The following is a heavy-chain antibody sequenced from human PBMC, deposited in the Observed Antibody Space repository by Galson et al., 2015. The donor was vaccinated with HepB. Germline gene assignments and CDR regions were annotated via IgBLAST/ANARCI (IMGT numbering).Heavy chain of an antibody. J-gene: IGHJ6*01. CDR1: GGSFSSYH. CDR3: ARGKGRQVLLDYHYYGVDV. V-gene: IGHV4-34*01. CDR2: ITQSGGA. Sequence: SETLSLTCGVFGGSFSSYHWTWIRQSPTKGLEWIGEITQSGGAHSNPSLKSRVIISMDTSKNQFSLEVRSVTAADTAVYYCARGKGRQVLLDYHYYGVDVWGQGTTVSVSS. D-gene: IGHD3-3*01.